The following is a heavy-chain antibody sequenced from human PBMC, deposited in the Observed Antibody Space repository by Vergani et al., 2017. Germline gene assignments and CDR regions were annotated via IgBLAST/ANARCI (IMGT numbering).Heavy chain of an antibody. CDR1: GFTFSSYG. J-gene: IGHJ6*03. D-gene: IGHD2-2*01. CDR3: AKAYCSSTSCSFYYYMDV. CDR2: IRYDGSNK. V-gene: IGHV3-30*02. Sequence: QVQLVESGGGVVQPGGSLRLSCAASGFTFSSYGMHWVRQAPGKGLEWVAFIRYDGSNKYYADSVKGRFTISRDNSKNTLYLQMNSLRVEDTAVYYCAKAYCSSTSCSFYYYMDVWGKGTTVTVSS.